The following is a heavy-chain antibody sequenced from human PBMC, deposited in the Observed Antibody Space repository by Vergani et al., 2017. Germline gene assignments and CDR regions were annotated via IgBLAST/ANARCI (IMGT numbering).Heavy chain of an antibody. CDR1: GFTFSDYS. J-gene: IGHJ4*02. Sequence: EVQLVESGGGLVKPGGSLRLSCAASGFTFSDYSMNWVRQAPGKGLEWVSSISTRSSYIHYTDSVKGRFTISRDNAKSSLFLQMNSLRADDTAVYYCASELLSRLTRQDAFDIWGQGTLVTVS. CDR2: ISTRSSYI. CDR3: ASELLSRLTRQDAFDI. V-gene: IGHV3-21*01. D-gene: IGHD2/OR15-2a*01.